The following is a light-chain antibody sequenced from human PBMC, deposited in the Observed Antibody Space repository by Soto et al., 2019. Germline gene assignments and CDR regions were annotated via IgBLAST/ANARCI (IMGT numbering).Light chain of an antibody. CDR3: CSCADVTTYV. Sequence: QSVLTQPASVSGSPGQSITISCTGTSNDVGSYDLVSWYQQHPGKAPKLIIFEGNKRPSWVSNRFSGSKSGNTASLTIAGLQPEDEADYYCCSCADVTTYVFGNGTKLTVL. J-gene: IGLJ1*01. CDR2: EGN. CDR1: SNDVGSYDL. V-gene: IGLV2-23*01.